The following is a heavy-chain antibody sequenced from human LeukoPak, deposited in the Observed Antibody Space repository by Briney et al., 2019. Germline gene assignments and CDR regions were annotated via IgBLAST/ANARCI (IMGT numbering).Heavy chain of an antibody. J-gene: IGHJ5*02. CDR1: GYTFTSYG. V-gene: IGHV1-18*01. Sequence: ASVKVSCKASGYTFTSYGISWVRQAPGQGLEWMGWISAYNGNTSYAQKFQGRVTMTRDTSTSTVYMELSSLRSEDTAVYYCARELKDGYKDWFDPWGQGTLVTVSS. CDR2: ISAYNGNT. CDR3: ARELKDGYKDWFDP. D-gene: IGHD5-24*01.